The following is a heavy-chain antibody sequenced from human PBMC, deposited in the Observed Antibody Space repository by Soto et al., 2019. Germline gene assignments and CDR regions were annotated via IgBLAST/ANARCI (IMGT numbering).Heavy chain of an antibody. V-gene: IGHV3-9*01. CDR1: GFTFDDYA. CDR2: ISWNSGRI. Sequence: PLRLSCVASGFTFDDYAMHWVRQAPGKGLEWVSGISWNSGRIGFADSVKGRFTISRDNAKNSLYLQMNSLRAEDTALYYCAKTGPFNGYNYIVYWGQGTLVTVSS. J-gene: IGHJ4*02. CDR3: AKTGPFNGYNYIVY. D-gene: IGHD5-12*01.